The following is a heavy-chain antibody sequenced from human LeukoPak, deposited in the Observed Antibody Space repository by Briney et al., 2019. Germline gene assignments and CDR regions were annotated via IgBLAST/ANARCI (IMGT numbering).Heavy chain of an antibody. D-gene: IGHD1-7*01. J-gene: IGHJ4*02. V-gene: IGHV3-7*01. Sequence: GGSLMLSCSVPGFTFTYYLMAWVRQVPGKGLEWVAKIDKAVTKSYYEDSQGGVIVISRDNARNSLYLQRSSLKVDTTAGNYCARVGTWKLQRVFDYWGQGTLVTVSS. CDR1: GFTFTYYL. CDR2: IDKAVTKS. CDR3: ARVGTWKLQRVFDY.